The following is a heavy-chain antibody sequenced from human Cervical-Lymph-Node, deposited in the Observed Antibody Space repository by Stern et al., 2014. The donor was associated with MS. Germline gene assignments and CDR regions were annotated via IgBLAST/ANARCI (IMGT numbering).Heavy chain of an antibody. CDR1: GFTFRNYG. D-gene: IGHD1-1*01. V-gene: IGHV3-23*04. CDR3: ATDPSTGGGP. CDR2: LNPDGINT. Sequence: VQLVQSGGGLVQPGGSLRLSCRASGFTFRNYGMSWVRQSPGKGLEWVSTLNPDGINTHYADSVEGRFTISRDISKSTLYLQMNSLTADDTAIYYCATDPSTGGGPWGQGTLVTVSS. J-gene: IGHJ4*02.